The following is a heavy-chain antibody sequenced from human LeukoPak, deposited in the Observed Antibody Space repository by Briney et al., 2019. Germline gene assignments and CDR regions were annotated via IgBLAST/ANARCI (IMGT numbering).Heavy chain of an antibody. J-gene: IGHJ4*02. Sequence: PSETLSLTCAVYGGSFSGYYWSWIRQPPGKGLEWIGEINHSGSTNYNPSPKSRGTISVDTSTNQFPLKLSSMTPADTAAYFCARGRGGYCSSTSWYSSEYWGQGALVTVSS. CDR2: INHSGST. CDR3: ARGRGGYCSSTSWYSSEY. V-gene: IGHV4-34*01. D-gene: IGHD2-2*02. CDR1: GGSFSGYY.